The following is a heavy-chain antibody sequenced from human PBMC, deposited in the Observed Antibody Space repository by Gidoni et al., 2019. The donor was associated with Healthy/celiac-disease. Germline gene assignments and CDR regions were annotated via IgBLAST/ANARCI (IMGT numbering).Heavy chain of an antibody. V-gene: IGHV4-31*03. D-gene: IGHD3-3*01. J-gene: IGHJ3*02. CDR1: GGSISSGGYY. CDR3: ARSPTIFGVVMGAFDI. CDR2: IYYSGST. Sequence: QVQLQESGPGLVKPSQTLSLTCTVSGGSISSGGYYWSWIRQHPGKGLEWIGYIYYSGSTYYNPSLKSRVTISVDTSKNQFSLKLSSVTAADTAVYYCARSPTIFGVVMGAFDIWGQGTMVTVSS.